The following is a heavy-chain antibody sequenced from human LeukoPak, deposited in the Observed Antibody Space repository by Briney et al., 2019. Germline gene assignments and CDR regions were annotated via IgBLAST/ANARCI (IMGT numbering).Heavy chain of an antibody. CDR1: GYTFTSYY. V-gene: IGHV1-2*04. CDR2: INPNSGGT. CDR3: AREHCSSTSCNNWFDP. J-gene: IGHJ5*02. Sequence: ASVKVSCKASGYTFTSYYMHWVRQAPGQGLEWMGWINPNSGGTNYAQKFQGWVTMTRDTSISTAYMELSRLRSDDTAVYYCAREHCSSTSCNNWFDPWGQGTLVTVSS. D-gene: IGHD2-2*01.